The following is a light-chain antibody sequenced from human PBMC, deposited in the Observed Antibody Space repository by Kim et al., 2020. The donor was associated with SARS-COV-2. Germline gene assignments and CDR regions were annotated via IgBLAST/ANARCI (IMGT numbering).Light chain of an antibody. CDR3: NSRDSSGNHHYV. Sequence: SSELTQDPAVSVALGQTVRITCQGDSLRSYYASWYQQKPGQAPVLVIYSKNNRPSGISDRFSGSSSGNTASLTITGAQAEDEADYYCNSRDSSGNHHYVFGTGTQLTVL. J-gene: IGLJ1*01. V-gene: IGLV3-19*01. CDR1: SLRSYY. CDR2: SKN.